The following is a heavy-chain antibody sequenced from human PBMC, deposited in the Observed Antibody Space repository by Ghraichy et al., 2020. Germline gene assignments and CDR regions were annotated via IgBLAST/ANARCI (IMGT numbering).Heavy chain of an antibody. V-gene: IGHV2-5*02. Sequence: SGPTLVKPTQTLTLTCTFSGFSLSTSGVGVGWIRQPPGKALEWLALVYWDDEKRYSPSLENRLSITKDTSKNQVVLTMTNMDPVDTATYYCARCVNAPETVIFGTSDWFDPWGQGTLVTVSS. CDR3: ARCVNAPETVIFGTSDWFDP. D-gene: IGHD3/OR15-3a*01. J-gene: IGHJ5*02. CDR1: GFSLSTSGVG. CDR2: VYWDDEK.